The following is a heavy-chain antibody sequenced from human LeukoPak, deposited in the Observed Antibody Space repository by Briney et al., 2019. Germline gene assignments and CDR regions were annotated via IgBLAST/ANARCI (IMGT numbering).Heavy chain of an antibody. CDR3: ARHADYGDYVGP. J-gene: IGHJ5*02. V-gene: IGHV4-38-2*01. CDR1: GGSFSGYY. CDR2: IYHSGST. D-gene: IGHD4-17*01. Sequence: SETLSLTCAVYGGSFSGYYWGWIRQPPGKGLEWIGSIYHSGSTYYNPSLKSRVTISVDTSKNQFSLKLSSVTAADTAVYYCARHADYGDYVGPWGQGTLVTVSS.